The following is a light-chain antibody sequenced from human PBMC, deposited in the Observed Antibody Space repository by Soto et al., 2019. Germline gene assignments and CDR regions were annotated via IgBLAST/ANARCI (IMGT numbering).Light chain of an antibody. CDR1: SSDVGGYNY. CDR2: EVS. Sequence: QSALTQPASVSGSPGQSITISCTGTSSDVGGYNYVSWYQQHPGQAPKVMIYEVSFRPSGVSNRFSGSKSGNTASLTISGLQADDEADYYCSSYTSSDTPRVFGTGTKVTVL. V-gene: IGLV2-14*01. CDR3: SSYTSSDTPRV. J-gene: IGLJ1*01.